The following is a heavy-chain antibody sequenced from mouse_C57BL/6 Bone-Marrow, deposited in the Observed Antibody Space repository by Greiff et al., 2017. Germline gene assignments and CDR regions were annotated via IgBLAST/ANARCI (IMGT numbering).Heavy chain of an antibody. J-gene: IGHJ1*03. D-gene: IGHD1-2*01. CDR2: IWRGGST. Sequence: VKLVESGPGLVQPSQSLSITCTVSGFSLTSYGVHWVRQSPGKGLEWLGVIWRGGSTDYNAAFMSRLSIPKDNSKSQVFFKMNSLQADDTAIYYCARRRRGYFDVWGTGTTVTVSS. V-gene: IGHV2-5*01. CDR3: ARRRRGYFDV. CDR1: GFSLTSYG.